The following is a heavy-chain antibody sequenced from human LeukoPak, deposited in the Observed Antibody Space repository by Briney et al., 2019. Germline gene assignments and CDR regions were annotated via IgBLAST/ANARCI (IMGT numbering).Heavy chain of an antibody. Sequence: PSETLSLTCTVSGGSISSYHWSWIRQPPGKRLEWIGSIYGSGNINYNPSLKSRVTISVDTSKNQFSLRLTSVTAADTAVYYCARDGGAHSSAWYSLDYWGQGTLVTVSS. V-gene: IGHV4-4*08. CDR1: GGSISSYH. CDR3: ARDGGAHSSAWYSLDY. CDR2: IYGSGNI. J-gene: IGHJ4*02. D-gene: IGHD6-13*01.